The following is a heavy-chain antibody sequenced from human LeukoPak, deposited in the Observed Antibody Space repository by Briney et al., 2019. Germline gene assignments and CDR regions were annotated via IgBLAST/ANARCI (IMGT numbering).Heavy chain of an antibody. CDR3: AKRTMSAFDS. CDR1: GFTFSTYA. Sequence: GGSLRLSCTASGFTFSTYAMNWVRQAPGKGLEWLSGISGSGNGTYYADSVKGRFIISRDNSKNMVYLQMNSLTVEDTATYYCAKRTMSAFDSWGQGTLLIVSS. V-gene: IGHV3-23*01. CDR2: ISGSGNGT. J-gene: IGHJ4*02.